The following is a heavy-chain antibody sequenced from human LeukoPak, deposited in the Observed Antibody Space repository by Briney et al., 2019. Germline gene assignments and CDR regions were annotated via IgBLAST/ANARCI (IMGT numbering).Heavy chain of an antibody. CDR3: ARGRGIAVYYFDY. J-gene: IGHJ4*02. D-gene: IGHD6-19*01. V-gene: IGHV3-21*01. Sequence: GGSLRLSCGASGFTFSSYSMNWVRQAPGKGLEWVSSISSSSSYIYYTDSVKGRFTISRDNAKNSLYLQMNSLRAEDTAVYYCARGRGIAVYYFDYWGQGTLVTVSS. CDR1: GFTFSSYS. CDR2: ISSSSSYI.